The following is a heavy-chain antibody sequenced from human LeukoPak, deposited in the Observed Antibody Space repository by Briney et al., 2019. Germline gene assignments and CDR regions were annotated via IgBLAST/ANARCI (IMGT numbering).Heavy chain of an antibody. Sequence: ASVKVSCKASGYTFTSYDINWVRQATGQGLEWMGWMNPNSGNTGYAQKFQGRVTMTRSTSISTTYMELSSLRSEDTAVYYCATASTVTTERGSVVRAFDIWGQGTMVTVSS. CDR1: GYTFTSYD. V-gene: IGHV1-8*01. CDR3: ATASTVTTERGSVVRAFDI. J-gene: IGHJ3*02. D-gene: IGHD4-17*01. CDR2: MNPNSGNT.